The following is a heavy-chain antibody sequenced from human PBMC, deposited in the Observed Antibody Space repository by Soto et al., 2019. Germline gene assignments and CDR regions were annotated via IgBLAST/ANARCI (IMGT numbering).Heavy chain of an antibody. CDR2: IWYDGSDK. CDR3: ARDRRASSSWYGNFDY. Sequence: QVQVVESGGGVVQPGRSLRLSCAASGFDFSMYGMHWVRQAPGRGLEWVAVIWYDGSDKYYADSVKGRFTISRDNSQNXVYLQMNSLRVEDTAVYYCARDRRASSSWYGNFDYWGQGTLVTVSS. D-gene: IGHD6-13*01. CDR1: GFDFSMYG. V-gene: IGHV3-33*01. J-gene: IGHJ4*02.